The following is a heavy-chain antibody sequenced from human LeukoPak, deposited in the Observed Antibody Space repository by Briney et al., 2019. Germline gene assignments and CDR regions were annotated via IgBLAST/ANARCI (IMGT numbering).Heavy chain of an antibody. V-gene: IGHV3-23*01. D-gene: IGHD6-13*01. CDR1: GFTFSSYA. CDR3: AKVGIAAAAPY. Sequence: GGSLRLSCAASGFTFSSYAMSWVRQAPGKGLEWVSAISGSGGSTYCADSVKGRFTISRDNSKNTQYLQMNSLRAEDTAVYYCAKVGIAAAAPYWGQGTLVTVSS. J-gene: IGHJ4*02. CDR2: ISGSGGST.